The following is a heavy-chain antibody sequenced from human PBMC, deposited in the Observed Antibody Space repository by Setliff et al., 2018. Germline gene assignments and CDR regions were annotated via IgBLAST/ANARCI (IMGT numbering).Heavy chain of an antibody. Sequence: GGSLRLSCAASGFTFSTYRMHWVRQAPGKGLEWVANINHDGSEKYSVDSVKGRFTISRDTAKNSLSLQMNSLRAEDSAIYYCASSCSGSSCYAGLDYWGQGTLVTVSS. V-gene: IGHV3-7*01. CDR3: ASSCSGSSCYAGLDY. CDR2: INHDGSEK. CDR1: GFTFSTYR. D-gene: IGHD2-15*01. J-gene: IGHJ4*02.